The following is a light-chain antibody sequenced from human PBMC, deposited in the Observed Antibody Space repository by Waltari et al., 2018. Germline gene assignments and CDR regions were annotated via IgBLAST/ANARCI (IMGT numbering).Light chain of an antibody. CDR3: CSYAGSSTVV. CDR2: DVS. CDR1: SRDVGGYNF. Sequence: QSALTQPASVSGSPGQSITIPCTGTSRDVGGYNFVSWYQQHPGKAPKLMIYDVSKRPSGVSNRFSGSKSGNTASLTISGLQAEDEADYYCCSYAGSSTVVFGGGTKLTVL. V-gene: IGLV2-23*02. J-gene: IGLJ2*01.